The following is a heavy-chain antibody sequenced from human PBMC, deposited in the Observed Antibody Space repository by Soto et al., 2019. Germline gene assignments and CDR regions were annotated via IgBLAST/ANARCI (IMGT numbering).Heavy chain of an antibody. CDR1: GFSLSASGEG. CDR2: IYWDDDK. Sequence: QITLKESGPTLVKPTQTLTLTCTFSGFSLSASGEGVGWIRQPPGKALEWLALIYWDDDKRYSPSLKSRLTIXKXXSKNQVVLTMTNMDPVDTATLYCAHRNHIYGCFDYWGQGTLVTVSS. V-gene: IGHV2-5*02. D-gene: IGHD5-18*01. J-gene: IGHJ4*02. CDR3: AHRNHIYGCFDY.